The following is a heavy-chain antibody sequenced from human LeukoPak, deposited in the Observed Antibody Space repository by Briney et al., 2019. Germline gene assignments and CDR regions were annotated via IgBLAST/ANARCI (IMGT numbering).Heavy chain of an antibody. V-gene: IGHV3-48*03. CDR1: GFTFSSYV. J-gene: IGHJ4*02. Sequence: GGSLRLSCAASGFTFSSYVMSWVRQAPGKGLEWVSYISSSGSTIYYADSVKARFTISRDNANTSLYLQMTSLRAEDTAFYYCARVNSYGFGGQGTLVTVSS. D-gene: IGHD5-18*01. CDR3: ARVNSYGF. CDR2: ISSSGSTI.